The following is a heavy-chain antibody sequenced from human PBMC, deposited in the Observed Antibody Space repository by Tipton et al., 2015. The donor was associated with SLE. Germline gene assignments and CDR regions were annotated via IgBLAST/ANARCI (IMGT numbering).Heavy chain of an antibody. CDR2: IRYDGSEK. CDR3: ARDVPRFGGYFDY. CDR1: GFTFSTYS. D-gene: IGHD3-16*01. Sequence: SLRLSCAASGFTFSTYSMHWVRQAPGKGLEWVAFIRYDGSEKYYADSVKGRFTISGDSSKDTLYLQMNSLRIDDTAVYYCARDVPRFGGYFDYWGQGTLVTVAS. V-gene: IGHV3-30*02. J-gene: IGHJ4*02.